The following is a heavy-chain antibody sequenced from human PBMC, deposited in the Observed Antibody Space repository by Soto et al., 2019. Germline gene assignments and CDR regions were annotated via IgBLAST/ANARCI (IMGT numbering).Heavy chain of an antibody. CDR2: IYYSGST. V-gene: IGHV4-31*03. CDR1: GGSISSGGYY. D-gene: IGHD3-16*01. J-gene: IGHJ3*02. Sequence: SETLSLTCTVSGGSISSGGYYWSWIRQHPGKGLEWIGYIYYSGSTYYNPSLKSRVTISVDTSKNQFSLKLSSVTAADTAVYYCATRKDGMGGAFDIWGQGTMVTV. CDR3: ATRKDGMGGAFDI.